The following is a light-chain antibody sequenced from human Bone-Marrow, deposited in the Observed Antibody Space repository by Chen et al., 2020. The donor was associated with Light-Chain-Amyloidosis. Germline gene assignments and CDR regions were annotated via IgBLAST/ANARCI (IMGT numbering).Light chain of an antibody. CDR2: DDR. J-gene: IGLJ3*02. CDR1: NIGSTS. V-gene: IGLV3-21*02. CDR3: KVWDRGRDRTV. Sequence: SYVLTQPSSVSVAPGQTATIACGGNNIGSTSVHWYQQTPGQAPLLVVYDDRDRPSGIPGRWAGSAGGNTATLTISRVGAVEGADEDSKVWDRGRDRTVLGGGAKMNVL.